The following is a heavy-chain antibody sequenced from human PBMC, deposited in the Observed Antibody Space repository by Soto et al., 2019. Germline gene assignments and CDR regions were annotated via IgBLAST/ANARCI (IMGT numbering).Heavy chain of an antibody. D-gene: IGHD3-10*01. CDR3: AARRDGSGSLDY. V-gene: IGHV4-4*02. CDR2: IYHSGTT. J-gene: IGHJ4*02. CDR1: GGSISSNNW. Sequence: QVQLQESGPGLVKPSGTLSLTCAVSGGSISSNNWWIWVRQPPGKGLEWIGQIYHSGTTGYNPPFKSRGTISVDKSKNQFSLELSSVTAADTAVYYCAARRDGSGSLDYWGRGTLLTVSS.